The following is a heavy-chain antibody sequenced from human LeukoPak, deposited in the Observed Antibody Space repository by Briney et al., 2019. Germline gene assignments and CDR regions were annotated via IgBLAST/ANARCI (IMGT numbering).Heavy chain of an antibody. CDR3: ARAPYSSSWDTNHYFDY. CDR2: ISYDGSNK. Sequence: PGRSLRLSCAASGFTFSSYAMHWVRQAPGKGLEWVAIISYDGSNKYYADSVKGRFTISRDNSKNTLYLQMNSLGAEDTAVFYCARAPYSSSWDTNHYFDYWGQGTLVTVSS. V-gene: IGHV3-30*04. D-gene: IGHD6-13*01. J-gene: IGHJ4*02. CDR1: GFTFSSYA.